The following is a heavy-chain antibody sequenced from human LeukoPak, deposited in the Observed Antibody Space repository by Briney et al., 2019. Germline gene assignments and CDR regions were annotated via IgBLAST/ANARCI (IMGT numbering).Heavy chain of an antibody. CDR2: IYYSGGT. D-gene: IGHD6-13*01. V-gene: IGHV4-59*08. Sequence: PSETLSLTCTVSGDSISSYYWSWIRQPPGKGLEWIGYIYYSGGTDYNPSLKSRVTISVDTSKNQFSLKLSSVTAADTAVYYCARLGMLIAAAGGGMDVWGQGTTVTVSS. J-gene: IGHJ6*02. CDR1: GDSISSYY. CDR3: ARLGMLIAAAGGGMDV.